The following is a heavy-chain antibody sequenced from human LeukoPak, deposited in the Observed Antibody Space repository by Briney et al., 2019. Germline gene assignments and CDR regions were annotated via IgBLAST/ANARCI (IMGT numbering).Heavy chain of an antibody. CDR2: IIPILGIA. CDR3: ASGPYYYDSSGFFDY. CDR1: GGTFSSHA. J-gene: IGHJ4*02. V-gene: IGHV1-69*04. Sequence: GSSVKVSCKASGGTFSSHAISWVRQAPGQGLEWMGRIIPILGIANYAQKFQGRVTITADKSTSTAYMELSSLRSEDTAVYYCASGPYYYDSSGFFDYWGQGTLVTISS. D-gene: IGHD3-22*01.